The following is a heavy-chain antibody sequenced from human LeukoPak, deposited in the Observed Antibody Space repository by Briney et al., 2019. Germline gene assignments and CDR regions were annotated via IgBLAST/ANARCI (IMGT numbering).Heavy chain of an antibody. V-gene: IGHV3-23*01. D-gene: IGHD3-22*01. J-gene: IGHJ4*02. CDR1: GFTFTNYA. CDR2: ISGSGGST. Sequence: PGGSLRLSCAASGFTFTNYAMSWVRQAPGEGLEWVSTISGSGGSTYYPGSVKGRFTISRENAKNSLYLQMNSLRAEDTAVYYCARSRLNYYDSSGYSQHFDYWGQGTLVTVSS. CDR3: ARSRLNYYDSSGYSQHFDY.